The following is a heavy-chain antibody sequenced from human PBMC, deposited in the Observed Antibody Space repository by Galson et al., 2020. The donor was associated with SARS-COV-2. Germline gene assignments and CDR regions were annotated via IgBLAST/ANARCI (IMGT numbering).Heavy chain of an antibody. CDR3: ARLRGGYDFDY. J-gene: IGHJ4*02. CDR2: INQDGSEI. V-gene: IGHV3-7*01. CDR1: GFTFSSYW. D-gene: IGHD3-16*01. Sequence: GGSLRLSCVASGFTFSSYWMTWVRQAPGKGLEWVANINQDGSEIDYVDSLKGQVTISRVNAKNSLHLRMNSLKAEDTAMYYCARLRGGYDFDYWGQGTLVTVSS.